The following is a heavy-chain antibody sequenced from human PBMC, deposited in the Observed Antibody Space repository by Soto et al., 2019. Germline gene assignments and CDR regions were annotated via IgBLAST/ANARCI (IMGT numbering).Heavy chain of an antibody. J-gene: IGHJ6*02. CDR1: GGTFSTSA. V-gene: IGHV1-69*12. Sequence: QVQLMQSGAEVKKPGSSVKVSCKASGGTFSTSAISWVRQAPGEGLEWVGGIMPNFATPDYAQKFQGRVTISADESTATAYLELTSLTTDDPAVYYCARDKARQQLGGNYYYILDVWGQGTAITVSS. CDR3: ARDKARQQLGGNYYYILDV. D-gene: IGHD3-3*02. CDR2: IMPNFATP.